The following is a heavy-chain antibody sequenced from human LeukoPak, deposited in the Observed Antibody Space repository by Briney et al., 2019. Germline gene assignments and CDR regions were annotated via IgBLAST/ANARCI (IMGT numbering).Heavy chain of an antibody. V-gene: IGHV4-4*07. CDR1: GGSISSYY. Sequence: SETLSLTGTVSGGSISSYYWSWIRQPAGKGLEWIGRIYTSGSTNYNPSLKSRVTMSVDTSKNQFSLKLSSVTAADTAVYYCVISSGYYTYDYWGQGTLVTVSS. D-gene: IGHD3-22*01. J-gene: IGHJ4*02. CDR3: VISSGYYTYDY. CDR2: IYTSGST.